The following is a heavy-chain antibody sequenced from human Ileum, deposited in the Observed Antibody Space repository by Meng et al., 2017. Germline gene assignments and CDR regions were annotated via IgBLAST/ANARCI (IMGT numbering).Heavy chain of an antibody. Sequence: QGQLVQSGSEVKRPGASVKVSCKASGYTFTSQAMNWVRQAPGQGLEWMGWINTNTGNPRYAQGFTGRFVFSLDTSVSTAYLQITSLKADDTAVYYCARDLTYGFLEWGQGTLVTVSS. D-gene: IGHD3-3*01. CDR3: ARDLTYGFLE. V-gene: IGHV7-4-1*02. J-gene: IGHJ4*02. CDR2: INTNTGNP. CDR1: GYTFTSQA.